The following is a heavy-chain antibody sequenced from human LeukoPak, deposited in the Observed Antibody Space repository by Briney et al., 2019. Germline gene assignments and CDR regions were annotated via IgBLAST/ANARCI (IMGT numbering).Heavy chain of an antibody. V-gene: IGHV3-21*01. D-gene: IGHD3-9*01. Sequence: GGSLRLSCAASGFTFSSYAMSWVRQAPGKGLEWVSSISSSSSYIYYADSVKGRFTISRDNAKNSLYLQMNSLRAEDTAVYYCARTLDYDILTGALDYWGQGTLVTVSS. CDR2: ISSSSSYI. CDR3: ARTLDYDILTGALDY. J-gene: IGHJ4*02. CDR1: GFTFSSYA.